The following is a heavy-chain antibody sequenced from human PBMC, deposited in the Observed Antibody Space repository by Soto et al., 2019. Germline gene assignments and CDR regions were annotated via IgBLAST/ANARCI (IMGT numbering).Heavy chain of an antibody. D-gene: IGHD1-26*01. CDR1: GGTFSSYA. CDR2: IIPIFGTA. Sequence: QVQLVQSGAEVKKPGSSVKVSCKASGGTFSSYAISWVRQAPGQGLERMGGIIPIFGTANYAQKFQGRVTITADESTRTASRELSSLRSEDTAVYYCAVKEGGLPGDPPSARVAYYNDYGMDVWGQGTTVTVSS. CDR3: AVKEGGLPGDPPSARVAYYNDYGMDV. V-gene: IGHV1-69*01. J-gene: IGHJ6*02.